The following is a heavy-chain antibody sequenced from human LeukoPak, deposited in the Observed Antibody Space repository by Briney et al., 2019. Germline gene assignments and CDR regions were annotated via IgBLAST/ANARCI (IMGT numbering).Heavy chain of an antibody. CDR3: ARGQIIRSGSSYYFDY. J-gene: IGHJ4*02. V-gene: IGHV1-8*01. CDR2: MNPNSGNT. D-gene: IGHD1-26*01. CDR1: GYTFTSYD. Sequence: ASVKVSCKASGYTFTSYDINWVRQATGQGLEWMRWMNPNSGNTGYAQKFQGRVTMTRNTSISTAYMELSSLRSEDTAVYYCARGQIIRSGSSYYFDYWGQGTLVTVSS.